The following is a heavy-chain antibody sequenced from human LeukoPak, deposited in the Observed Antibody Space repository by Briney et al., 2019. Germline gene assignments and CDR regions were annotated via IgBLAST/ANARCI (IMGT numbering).Heavy chain of an antibody. J-gene: IGHJ6*02. V-gene: IGHV3-64*01. CDR3: ARATVTTAYYYGMDV. D-gene: IGHD4-17*01. CDR1: GFTFSSYV. CDR2: ISSNGGST. Sequence: GGSLRLSCAASGFTFSSYVMHWVRQAPGKGLEYVSAISSNGGSTYYANSVKGRFTISRDNSKNTLYLQMGSLRAEDTAVYYCARATVTTAYYYGMDVRGQGTTVTVSS.